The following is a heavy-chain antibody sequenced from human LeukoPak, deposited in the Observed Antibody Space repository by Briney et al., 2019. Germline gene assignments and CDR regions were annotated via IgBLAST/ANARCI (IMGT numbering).Heavy chain of an antibody. V-gene: IGHV1-2*02. D-gene: IGHD2-2*01. Sequence: ASVKVSCKSSGYTFIDYYIHWARQAPGQGLGWMGWINPNSGATKYAQKFQGRVSMTRDTSINTAYMDLTNLRSDDTAISYCARVKKLMPEFEFWGQGTLVTVSS. CDR2: INPNSGAT. J-gene: IGHJ4*02. CDR1: GYTFIDYY. CDR3: ARVKKLMPEFEF.